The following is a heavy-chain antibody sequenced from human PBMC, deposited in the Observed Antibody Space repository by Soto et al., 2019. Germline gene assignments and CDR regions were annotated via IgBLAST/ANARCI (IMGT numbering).Heavy chain of an antibody. J-gene: IGHJ4*02. CDR2: ISYDGSNK. CDR3: AKDIDYGDYGSPFDY. Sequence: GGSLRLSCAASGFTFSSYGMHWVRQAPGKGLEWVAVISYDGSNKYYADSVKGRFTISRDNSKNTLYLQMNSLRAEDTAVYYCAKDIDYGDYGSPFDYWGQGTLVTVSS. V-gene: IGHV3-30*18. CDR1: GFTFSSYG. D-gene: IGHD4-17*01.